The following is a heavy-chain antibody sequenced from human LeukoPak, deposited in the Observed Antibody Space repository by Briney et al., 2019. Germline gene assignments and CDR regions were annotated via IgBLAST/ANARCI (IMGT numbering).Heavy chain of an antibody. CDR3: ARQSHYGDYGLGYFDD. V-gene: IGHV5-51*01. CDR2: IYPGDSDI. D-gene: IGHD4-17*01. CDR1: GYSFTSYW. Sequence: GESLKISCKGSGYSFTSYWIGWVRQKPGKGLEWMGIIYPGDSDIRYSPSFQGQVTISADKSISTAYLQWSSLKASDTAMYYCARQSHYGDYGLGYFDDWGQGTLVTVSS. J-gene: IGHJ4*02.